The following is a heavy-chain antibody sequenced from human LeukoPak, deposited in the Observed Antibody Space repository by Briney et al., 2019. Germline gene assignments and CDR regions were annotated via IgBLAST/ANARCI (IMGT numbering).Heavy chain of an antibody. V-gene: IGHV1-46*01. D-gene: IGHD3-22*01. J-gene: IGHJ4*02. Sequence: ASVKVSCKASGYTFTTHYMHWLRQAPGQGLEWMGIINPSGGSTTYAQKLQGRVTVTRDMSTSTVYMEVSSLRSEDTAVYYCARDMSRGLYYDSSYFDFWGQGTLVTVSS. CDR1: GYTFTTHY. CDR3: ARDMSRGLYYDSSYFDF. CDR2: INPSGGST.